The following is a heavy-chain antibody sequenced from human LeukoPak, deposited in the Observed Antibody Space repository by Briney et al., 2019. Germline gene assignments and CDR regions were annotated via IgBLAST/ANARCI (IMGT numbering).Heavy chain of an antibody. J-gene: IGHJ4*02. CDR3: ARGRDYYGSSGYEFSYFDY. Sequence: SETLSLPRTVSGGSISSGGYYWSWIRQHPGKGLEWIGYIYYSGSTYYNPSLKSRVTISVDTSKNQFSLKLSSVTAADTAVYYCARGRDYYGSSGYEFSYFDYWGQGTLVTVSS. V-gene: IGHV4-31*03. D-gene: IGHD3-22*01. CDR2: IYYSGST. CDR1: GGSISSGGYY.